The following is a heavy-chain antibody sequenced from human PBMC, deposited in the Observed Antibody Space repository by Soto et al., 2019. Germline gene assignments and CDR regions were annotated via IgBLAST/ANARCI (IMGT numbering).Heavy chain of an antibody. CDR1: GGTFSSYA. CDR3: ARDRWDSSSPPGADAFDI. Sequence: GASVKVSCKASGGTFSSYAISWVRQAPGQGLEWMGGIIPIFGTANYAQKFQGRVTITADKSTSTAYMELSSLRSEDTAVYYCARDRWDSSSPPGADAFDIWGQGTMVTVS. CDR2: IIPIFGTA. V-gene: IGHV1-69*06. D-gene: IGHD6-6*01. J-gene: IGHJ3*02.